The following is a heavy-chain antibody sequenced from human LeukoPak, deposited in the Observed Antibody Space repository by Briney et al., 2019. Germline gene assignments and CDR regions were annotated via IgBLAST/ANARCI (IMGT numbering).Heavy chain of an antibody. D-gene: IGHD1-1*01. V-gene: IGHV3-21*01. CDR3: ARERGTTGTKIDY. Sequence: KPGGSLRLSCAASGFTFSSYSMNWVRQAPGKGLEWVSSISSSSSYIYYADSVKGRFTISRDNAKNSLYLQMNSLRAEDTAVYYCARERGTTGTKIDYWGQGTLVIVSS. J-gene: IGHJ4*02. CDR2: ISSSSSYI. CDR1: GFTFSSYS.